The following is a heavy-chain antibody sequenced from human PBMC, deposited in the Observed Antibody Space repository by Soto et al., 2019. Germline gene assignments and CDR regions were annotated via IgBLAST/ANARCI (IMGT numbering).Heavy chain of an antibody. CDR2: ISYDGSNK. V-gene: IGHV3-30*18. CDR1: GFTFSSYG. CDR3: AKDTTTMIVVGTGYFDY. J-gene: IGHJ4*02. Sequence: GSLRLSCAASGFTFSSYGMHWVRQAPGKGLEWVAVISYDGSNKYYADSVKGRFTISRDNSKNTLYLQMNSLRAEDTAVYYCAKDTTTMIVVGTGYFDYWGQGTLVTVSS. D-gene: IGHD3-22*01.